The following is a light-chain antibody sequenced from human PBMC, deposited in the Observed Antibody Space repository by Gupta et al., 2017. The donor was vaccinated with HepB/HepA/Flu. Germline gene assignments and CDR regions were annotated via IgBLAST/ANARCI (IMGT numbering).Light chain of an antibody. J-gene: IGLJ1*01. CDR2: QDS. CDR1: KLGDKY. Sequence: SYELTQPPSVSVSPGQTASIPCSGDKLGDKYACWYQQKPGQSPVLVIYQDSKRPSGIPERFSGPNSGNTATLTISGTQAMDEADYYCQAWDSSTAVFGTGTKVTVL. CDR3: QAWDSSTAV. V-gene: IGLV3-1*01.